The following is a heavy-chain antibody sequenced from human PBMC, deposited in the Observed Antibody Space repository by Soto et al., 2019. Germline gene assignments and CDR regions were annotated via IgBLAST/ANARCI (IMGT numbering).Heavy chain of an antibody. Sequence: EVQLVESGGGLVQPGGSLRLSGAASGFTFSSYWMSWVRQAPGKGLEWVANIKQDGSEKYYVDSVKGRFTISRDNAKNSLYLQMNSLRAADTAVYYCARGGDYVWGSYRPFDYWGQGTLVTVSS. CDR1: GFTFSSYW. J-gene: IGHJ4*02. D-gene: IGHD3-16*02. V-gene: IGHV3-7*03. CDR3: ARGGDYVWGSYRPFDY. CDR2: IKQDGSEK.